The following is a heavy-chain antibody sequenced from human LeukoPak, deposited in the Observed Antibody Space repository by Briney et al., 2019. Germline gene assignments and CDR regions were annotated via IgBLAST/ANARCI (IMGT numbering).Heavy chain of an antibody. D-gene: IGHD1-26*01. CDR2: IYYSGTT. Sequence: SETLSLTCTVSGGSLSGYYWSWIRQPPGKGLEWIAFIYYSGTTNYNPSLKSRVTISLDTSKNQFSLKLISVTAADTAVYYCARGGWGSFDYWGQGTLVTVSS. J-gene: IGHJ4*02. V-gene: IGHV4-59*01. CDR3: ARGGWGSFDY. CDR1: GGSLSGYY.